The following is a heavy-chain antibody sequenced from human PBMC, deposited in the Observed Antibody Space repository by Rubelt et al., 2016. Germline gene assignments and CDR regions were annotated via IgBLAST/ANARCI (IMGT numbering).Heavy chain of an antibody. Sequence: QVQLQQWGAGLLKPSETLSLTCAVYGGSFSGYYWSWIRQPPGKGLEWIGEINHSGSTNYNPSLKSRVTISVDTSKNQFSLKLSSVTAADTAVYYCARVSRGSTSCYLDYWGQGTLVTVSS. CDR1: GGSFSGYY. J-gene: IGHJ4*02. V-gene: IGHV4-34*01. D-gene: IGHD2-2*01. CDR3: ARVSRGSTSCYLDY. CDR2: INHSGST.